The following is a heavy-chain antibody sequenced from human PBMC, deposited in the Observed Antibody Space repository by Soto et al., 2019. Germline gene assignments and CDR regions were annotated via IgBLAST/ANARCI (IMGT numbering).Heavy chain of an antibody. D-gene: IGHD3-10*01. CDR1: GLTISGKKY. CDR2: ISGTGDSS. CDR3: AKDNGNYGSGSFSH. Sequence: DVQLVESGGGLIQPGESLRLSCAAFGLTISGKKYVAWVRQAPGKGLEWVSLISGTGDSSEYANSVKGRFTISRDYSKTTVFLQMNSLRAEDTAVYFCAKDNGNYGSGSFSHWGQGTLVTVSS. V-gene: IGHV3-23*04. J-gene: IGHJ4*02.